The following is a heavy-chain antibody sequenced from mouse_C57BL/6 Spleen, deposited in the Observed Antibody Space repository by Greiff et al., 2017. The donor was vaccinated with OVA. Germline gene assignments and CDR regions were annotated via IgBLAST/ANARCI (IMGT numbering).Heavy chain of an antibody. Sequence: VQLQQPGAELVKPGASVKLSCKASGYTFTSYWMQWVKQRPGQGLEWIGEIDPSDSYTNYNQKFKGKATLTVDTSSSTAYMQLSSLTSEDSAVYYCARRGHYGWFAYWGQGTLVTVSA. V-gene: IGHV1-50*01. D-gene: IGHD1-2*01. J-gene: IGHJ3*01. CDR1: GYTFTSYW. CDR2: IDPSDSYT. CDR3: ARRGHYGWFAY.